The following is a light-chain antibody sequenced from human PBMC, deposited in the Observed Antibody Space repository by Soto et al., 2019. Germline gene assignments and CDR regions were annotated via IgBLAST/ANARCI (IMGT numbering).Light chain of an antibody. J-gene: IGLJ2*01. CDR2: DVT. Sequence: QSAPTQPGSVSGSPGQSITISCTGTSSDVGGYNYVSWYQQHPGKAPKLMIYDVTNRPSGVSNRFSGSKSGNTASLTISGLHDEDESDYYCAAYSSSVTVVFGGGTKLTVL. CDR3: AAYSSSVTVV. CDR1: SSDVGGYNY. V-gene: IGLV2-14*01.